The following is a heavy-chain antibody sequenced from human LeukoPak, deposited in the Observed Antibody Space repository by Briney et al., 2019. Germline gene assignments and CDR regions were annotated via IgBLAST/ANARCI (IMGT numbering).Heavy chain of an antibody. J-gene: IGHJ4*02. D-gene: IGHD1-14*01. V-gene: IGHV3-7*01. CDR2: ISQDGTET. CDR1: GFAFTAYW. CDR3: TNGIYRTSY. Sequence: GGSLRLSCAASGFAFTAYWMTWVRQAPGKGLEWVAHISQDGTETYFLDSVRGRFTISRDNAKNSLYLQMNSLRAEDTAVYYCTNGIYRTSYWGQGTLVTVSS.